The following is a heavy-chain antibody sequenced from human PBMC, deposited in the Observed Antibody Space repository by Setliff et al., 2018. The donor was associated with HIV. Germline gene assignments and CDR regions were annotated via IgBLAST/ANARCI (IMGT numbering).Heavy chain of an antibody. CDR2: IIPIFGTA. J-gene: IGHJ6*03. CDR3: AREREIVGAGNYMDV. V-gene: IGHV1-69*13. Sequence: SVKVSCKASGGTFSSYAISWVRQAPGQGLEWMGGIIPIFGTANYAQKFQGRVTITADESTSTAYMELNSLSSEDTAVYYCAREREIVGAGNYMDVWGKGTTVTVSS. CDR1: GGTFSSYA. D-gene: IGHD1-26*01.